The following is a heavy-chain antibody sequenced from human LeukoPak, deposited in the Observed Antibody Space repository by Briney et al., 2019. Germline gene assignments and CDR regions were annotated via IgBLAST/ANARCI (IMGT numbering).Heavy chain of an antibody. Sequence: GGSLRLSCAASGFSFNTYSMNWVRQTPGKGLEWVSSISDGGSNTYYADSVTGRFTISRDNSKNTVYLQLNSLRAEDTAIYYCANSYSSSSAFYFDYWGQGTLVTVSS. CDR2: ISDGGSNT. D-gene: IGHD6-6*01. V-gene: IGHV3-23*01. CDR1: GFSFNTYS. J-gene: IGHJ4*02. CDR3: ANSYSSSSAFYFDY.